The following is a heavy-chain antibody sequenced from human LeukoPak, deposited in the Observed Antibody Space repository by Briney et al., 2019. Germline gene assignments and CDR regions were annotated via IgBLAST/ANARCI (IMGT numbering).Heavy chain of an antibody. CDR1: GYTFTSYY. J-gene: IGHJ4*02. D-gene: IGHD3-10*01. CDR3: ARFVDTMVRGVIRFFDY. Sequence: GASVKVSCKAFGYTFTSYYMHWVRQAPGQGLEWMGLINPSGGSTNYAQKFQGRVTVTRDTSTSTVYMELSSLRSEDTAVYYCARFVDTMVRGVIRFFDYWGQGTLVTVSS. CDR2: INPSGGST. V-gene: IGHV1-46*01.